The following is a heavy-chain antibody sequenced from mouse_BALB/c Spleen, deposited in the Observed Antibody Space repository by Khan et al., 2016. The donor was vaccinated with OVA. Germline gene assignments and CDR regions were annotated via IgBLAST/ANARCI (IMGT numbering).Heavy chain of an antibody. Sequence: EVQLQQSGPDLVKPGASVKISCKASGYSFTAYYLSWVKQGHGESLEWIGRVNPNNGDTTYNQKFKGKAILTVDKSSNTAYMDLRSLTSEDSAVYYCARGYDFFAYWGQGTLVTVSA. V-gene: IGHV1-26*01. CDR3: ARGYDFFAY. J-gene: IGHJ3*01. CDR1: GYSFTAYY. D-gene: IGHD2-14*01. CDR2: VNPNNGDT.